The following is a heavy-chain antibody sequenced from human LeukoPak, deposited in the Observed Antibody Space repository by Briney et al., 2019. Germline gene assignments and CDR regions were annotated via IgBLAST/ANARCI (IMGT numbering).Heavy chain of an antibody. Sequence: GGSLRLSCAASGFTFDDFAMYWVRQAPGKGLEWVSGISWNGIIGYADSVKGRFTISRDNAKNSLYLQMDSLRAEDTAFYYCVKSGHYDILTGQGGYFDYWGQGTLVTVSS. J-gene: IGHJ4*02. CDR2: ISWNGII. V-gene: IGHV3-9*01. CDR3: VKSGHYDILTGQGGYFDY. CDR1: GFTFDDFA. D-gene: IGHD3-9*01.